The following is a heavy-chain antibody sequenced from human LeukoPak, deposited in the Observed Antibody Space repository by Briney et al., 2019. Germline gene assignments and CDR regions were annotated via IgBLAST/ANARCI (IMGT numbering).Heavy chain of an antibody. CDR2: ISGSGGST. Sequence: GGSLRLSCAASGFTFSSYAMSWVRQAPGEGLEWVSAISGSGGSTYYADSVKGRFTISRDNSKNTLYLQMNSLRAEDTAVYYCAKAPYILPEYHSGSYSYFDYWGQGTLVTVSS. D-gene: IGHD1-26*01. J-gene: IGHJ4*02. CDR1: GFTFSSYA. CDR3: AKAPYILPEYHSGSYSYFDY. V-gene: IGHV3-23*01.